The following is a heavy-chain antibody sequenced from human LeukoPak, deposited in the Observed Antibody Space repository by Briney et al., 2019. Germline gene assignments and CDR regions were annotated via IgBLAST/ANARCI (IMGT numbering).Heavy chain of an antibody. Sequence: PGGSLRLSCAASGFTFSVYSMDWVRQAPGKGLEWLSYISDSSSSIYYADSVKGRFTISRDNAKNSLYLRMKSLRAADAAVYYCATGTVGTTSRFQHWGQGTLVTVSS. J-gene: IGHJ1*01. CDR3: ATGTVGTTSRFQH. CDR2: ISDSSSSI. V-gene: IGHV3-48*01. CDR1: GFTFSVYS. D-gene: IGHD1-14*01.